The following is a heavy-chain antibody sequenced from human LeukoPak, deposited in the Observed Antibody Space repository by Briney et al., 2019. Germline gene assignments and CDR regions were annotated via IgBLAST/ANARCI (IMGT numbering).Heavy chain of an antibody. D-gene: IGHD3-9*01. Sequence: GGSLRLSCSASGFTFSSYAMHWVRQARGKGLEYVSAISSSGGSTYYADSVKGRFTISRDNSKNTLYLQMSSLRAEDTAVYYCVKDTNDMNYWGQATLVTVSS. CDR1: GFTFSSYA. CDR2: ISSSGGST. J-gene: IGHJ4*02. V-gene: IGHV3-64D*06. CDR3: VKDTNDMNY.